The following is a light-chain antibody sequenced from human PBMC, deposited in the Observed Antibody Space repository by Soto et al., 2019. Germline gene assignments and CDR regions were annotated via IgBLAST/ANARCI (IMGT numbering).Light chain of an antibody. J-gene: IGKJ4*01. V-gene: IGKV3-20*01. Sequence: EFVLTHSPGTLSLSPWERATLSLRASQTVRNNYLAWYQQKPGQAPRLLIYDASSRATGIPDRFSGGGSGTDFTLTISRLEPEDFAVYYCQQYGDSLLTFGGGTKV. CDR1: QTVRNNY. CDR3: QQYGDSLLT. CDR2: DAS.